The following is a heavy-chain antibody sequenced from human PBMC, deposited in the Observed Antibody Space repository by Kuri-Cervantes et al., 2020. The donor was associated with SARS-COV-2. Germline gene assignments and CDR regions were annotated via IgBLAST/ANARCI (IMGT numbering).Heavy chain of an antibody. J-gene: IGHJ6*02. CDR2: IIPILGIA. Sequence: SVKVSCKASGGTFSSYAISWVRQAPGQGLEWVGRIIPILGIANYAQKFQGRVTLTADKSTSTAYMEVSSLRSEDTAVYYCARDGGTYYDFWSGYHGRGMDVWGQGTTVTVSS. V-gene: IGHV1-69*04. CDR3: ARDGGTYYDFWSGYHGRGMDV. CDR1: GGTFSSYA. D-gene: IGHD3-3*01.